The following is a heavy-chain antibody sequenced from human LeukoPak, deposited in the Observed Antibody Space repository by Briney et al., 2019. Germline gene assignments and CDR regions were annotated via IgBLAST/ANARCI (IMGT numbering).Heavy chain of an antibody. V-gene: IGHV3-30*01. CDR3: ARARNGTLKY. CDR2: ISYDGSNQ. D-gene: IGHD1-26*01. J-gene: IGHJ4*02. CDR1: GFTFSHYA. Sequence: QPGGSLRLSCAASGFTFSHYAMHWVRQAPGKGLEWVAVISYDGSNQYSADSVKGRLTISRDNSRHTLYLQMNSLRPEDTAVYYCARARNGTLKYWGQGTLVTVSS.